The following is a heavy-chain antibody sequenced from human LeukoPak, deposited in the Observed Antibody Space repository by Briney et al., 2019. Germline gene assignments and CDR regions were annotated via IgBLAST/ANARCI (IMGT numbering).Heavy chain of an antibody. J-gene: IGHJ4*02. CDR3: ARRAGAYSHPYDY. CDR2: ISGSGGST. V-gene: IGHV3-23*01. CDR1: GFTFSSYG. Sequence: GGSLRLSCAASGFTFSSYGMRWVRQAPGKGLEWVSAISGSGGSTYYADSVKGRFTISRDNSKNTLYLQMNSLRAEDTAVYYCARRAGAYSHPYDYWGQGTLVTVSS. D-gene: IGHD4/OR15-4a*01.